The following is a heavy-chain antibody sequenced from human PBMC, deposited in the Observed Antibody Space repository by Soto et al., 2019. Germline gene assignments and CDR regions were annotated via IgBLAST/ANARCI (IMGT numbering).Heavy chain of an antibody. CDR1: GGSISSSSYY. V-gene: IGHV4-39*01. CDR3: ARQSDDYGDYVEDS. D-gene: IGHD4-17*01. Sequence: SETLSLTCTVSGGSISSSSYYWGWIRQPPGKGLEWIGSIYYSGSTYYNPSLKSRVTISVDTSKNQFSLKLSSVTAADTAVYYCARQSDDYGDYVEDSWGQGLLVTVSS. J-gene: IGHJ4*02. CDR2: IYYSGST.